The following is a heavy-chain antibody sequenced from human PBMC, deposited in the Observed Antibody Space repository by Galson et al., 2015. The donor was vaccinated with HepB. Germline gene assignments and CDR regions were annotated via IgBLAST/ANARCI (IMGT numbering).Heavy chain of an antibody. Sequence: TLSLTCAVYGGSFSGYYWSWLRQPPGKGLEWIGEINHSGSTNYNPSLKSRVTISVDTSKNQFSLKLSSVTAADTAVYYCARGIQLWWEFYYFDYWGQGTLVTVSS. CDR1: GGSFSGYY. V-gene: IGHV4-34*01. J-gene: IGHJ4*02. D-gene: IGHD5-18*01. CDR2: INHSGST. CDR3: ARGIQLWWEFYYFDY.